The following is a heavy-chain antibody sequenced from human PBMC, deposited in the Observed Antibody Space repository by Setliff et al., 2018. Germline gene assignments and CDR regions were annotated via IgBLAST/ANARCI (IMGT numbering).Heavy chain of an antibody. J-gene: IGHJ6*03. Sequence: SVKVSCKASGYTFTSYGISWVRQAPGQGLEWMGWISAYNGNTNYAQKLQGRLTVTTDTSTSTAYMELSSLRFDDTAVYYCARDAWGYDRFYYYYYMDVWGKGTTVTVSS. CDR3: ARDAWGYDRFYYYYYMDV. CDR2: ISAYNGNT. D-gene: IGHD5-12*01. CDR1: GYTFTSYG. V-gene: IGHV1-18*01.